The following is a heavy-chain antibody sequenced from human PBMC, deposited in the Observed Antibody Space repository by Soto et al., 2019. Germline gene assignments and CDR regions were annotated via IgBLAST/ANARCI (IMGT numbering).Heavy chain of an antibody. D-gene: IGHD4-17*01. CDR1: GGTFSSYA. CDR3: ARDLVTTYYYYYGMDV. J-gene: IGHJ6*02. Sequence: ASVKVSCKASGGTFSSYAISWVRQAPGQGLEWMGGIIPIFGTANYAQKFQGRVTITADESTSTAYMELSSLRSEDTAVYYCARDLVTTYYYYYGMDVWGQGTTVTVSS. CDR2: IIPIFGTA. V-gene: IGHV1-69*13.